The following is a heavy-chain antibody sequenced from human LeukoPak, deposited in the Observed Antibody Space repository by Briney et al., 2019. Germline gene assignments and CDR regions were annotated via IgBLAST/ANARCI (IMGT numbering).Heavy chain of an antibody. CDR3: ARDSDYGDSPPDY. CDR2: IYHSGST. Sequence: PSETLSLTCTVSGYSISSGYYWGWIRQPPGKGLEWIGSIYHSGSTYYNPSLKSRVTISVDTSKNQFSLKLSSVTAADTAVYYCARDSDYGDSPPDYWGQGTLVTVSS. D-gene: IGHD4-17*01. J-gene: IGHJ4*02. CDR1: GYSISSGYY. V-gene: IGHV4-38-2*02.